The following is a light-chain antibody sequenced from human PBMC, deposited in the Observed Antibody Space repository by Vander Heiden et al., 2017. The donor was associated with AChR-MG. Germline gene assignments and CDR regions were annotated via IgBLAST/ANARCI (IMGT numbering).Light chain of an antibody. CDR3: SSYTSSSTHV. V-gene: IGLV2-14*01. CDR2: DVS. Sequence: QSALPQPASASGSHGQSITISCPGTSSDVGRYNYVSWYQQHPGKAPELMIYDVSNRPSGVSNRLSGSKSGNTASRTISGLQAEDEADDYCSSYTSSSTHVFGTGTKVTVL. CDR1: SSDVGRYNY. J-gene: IGLJ1*01.